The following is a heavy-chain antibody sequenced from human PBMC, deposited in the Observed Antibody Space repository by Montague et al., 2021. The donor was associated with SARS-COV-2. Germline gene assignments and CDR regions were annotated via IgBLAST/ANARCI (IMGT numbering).Heavy chain of an antibody. J-gene: IGHJ6*02. V-gene: IGHV3-7*01. D-gene: IGHD1-1*01. Sequence: RSLSLAASGFTFSSYWMSWVRQAPGKGLEWVANIKQDGSEKYYVDSVKGRFTISRDNAKNSLYLQMNSLRAEDTAVYYCARVQRTTGTTRLGTYYYFYYGMDVWGQGTTVTVSS. CDR1: GFTFSSYW. CDR2: IKQDGSEK. CDR3: ARVQRTTGTTRLGTYYYFYYGMDV.